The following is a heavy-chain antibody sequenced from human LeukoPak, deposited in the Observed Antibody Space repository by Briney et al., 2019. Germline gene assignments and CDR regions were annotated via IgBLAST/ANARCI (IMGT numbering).Heavy chain of an antibody. D-gene: IGHD4-17*01. J-gene: IGHJ5*02. CDR3: ARSLRDYGDWFDP. V-gene: IGHV4-34*01. CDR2: INHSGST. CDR1: GGSFSGYY. Sequence: SETLSLTCAVYGGSFSGYYWSWIRQPPGKGLEWIGEINHSGSTNYNPSLKSRVTISVDTSKNQFSLKLSSVTAADTAVYYCARSLRDYGDWFDPWGQGTLVTVSS.